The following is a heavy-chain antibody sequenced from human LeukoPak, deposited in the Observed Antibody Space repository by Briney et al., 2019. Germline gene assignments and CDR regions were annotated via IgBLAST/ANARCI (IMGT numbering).Heavy chain of an antibody. V-gene: IGHV3-53*01. D-gene: IGHD3-16*02. J-gene: IGHJ4*02. CDR3: AKHDKWGVISSYFDY. CDR1: GFTVSSNY. Sequence: GGSLRLSCAASGFTVSSNYMSWVRQAPGKGLEWASVIYSGGSTYYADSVKGRFTISRDNSKNTLYLQMNSLRAEDTAVYYCAKHDKWGVISSYFDYWGQGTLVTVSS. CDR2: IYSGGST.